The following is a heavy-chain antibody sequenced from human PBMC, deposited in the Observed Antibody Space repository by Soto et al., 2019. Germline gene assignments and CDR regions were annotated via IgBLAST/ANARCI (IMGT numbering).Heavy chain of an antibody. D-gene: IGHD5-18*01. CDR3: AEGRQLGSSLYDFDY. CDR2: ISYHGSNK. CDR1: GFTFSSYG. V-gene: IGHV3-30*18. Sequence: QVQLVESGGGVVQPGRSLRLSCAASGFTFSSYGMHWVRQAPGKGLEWVAVISYHGSNKDYADSVKGRLTISRDNSKNRLDLEMNSLRGEDTAAYFCAEGRQLGSSLYDFDYSGQGTLVTVSS. J-gene: IGHJ4*02.